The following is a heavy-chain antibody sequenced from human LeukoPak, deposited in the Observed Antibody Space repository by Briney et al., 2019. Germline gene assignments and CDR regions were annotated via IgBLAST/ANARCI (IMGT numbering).Heavy chain of an antibody. D-gene: IGHD4-11*01. Sequence: AASVKVSCKASGGTFSSYAISWVRQAPGQGLEWMGGIIPIFGTANYAQKFQGRVTITADESTSTAYMELSSLRSEDTAVYYCAISNKYYFDYWGQGTLVTVSS. CDR2: IIPIFGTA. CDR1: GGTFSSYA. V-gene: IGHV1-69*01. CDR3: AISNKYYFDY. J-gene: IGHJ4*02.